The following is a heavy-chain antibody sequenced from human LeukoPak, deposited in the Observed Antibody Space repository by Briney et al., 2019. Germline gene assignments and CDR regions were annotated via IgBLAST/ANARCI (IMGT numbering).Heavy chain of an antibody. Sequence: ASVKVSCKASGYTFTSCGISWVRQAPGQGLEWMGWISAYNGNTNYAQKLQGRVTMTTDTSTSTAYMELRSLRSDDTAVYYCARELTPYGSGSYAAYWGQGTLVTVSS. J-gene: IGHJ4*02. V-gene: IGHV1-18*04. CDR2: ISAYNGNT. CDR3: ARELTPYGSGSYAAY. CDR1: GYTFTSCG. D-gene: IGHD3-10*01.